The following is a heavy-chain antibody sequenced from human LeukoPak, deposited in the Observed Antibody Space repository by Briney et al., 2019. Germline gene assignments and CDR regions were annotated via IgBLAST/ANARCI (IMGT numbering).Heavy chain of an antibody. CDR3: AREGGAEDFDY. V-gene: IGHV3-21*01. Sequence: PGGSLRLSCAASGFTFSNYNMNWVRQAPGKGLEWVSSISDNSRDMYYAYSVKGRLTISRDNAKNSLYLQMNSLRAEDTAVYYCAREGGAEDFDYWGQGTLVTVSS. J-gene: IGHJ4*02. D-gene: IGHD2-15*01. CDR2: ISDNSRDM. CDR1: GFTFSNYN.